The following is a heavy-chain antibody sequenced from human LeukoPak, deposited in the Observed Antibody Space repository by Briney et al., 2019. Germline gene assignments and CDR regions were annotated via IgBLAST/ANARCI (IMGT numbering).Heavy chain of an antibody. V-gene: IGHV4-34*01. D-gene: IGHD2-2*01. CDR2: INHSGST. CDR3: ARGRADIVVVPAAIAAGDYYYYGMDV. Sequence: SETLSLTCAVYGGSFSGYYWSWIRQPPGKGLEWIGEINHSGSTNYNPSLKSRVTISVDTSKNQFSLKLSSVTAADTAVYYCARGRADIVVVPAAIAAGDYYYYGMDVWGQGTTVTVSS. CDR1: GGSFSGYY. J-gene: IGHJ6*02.